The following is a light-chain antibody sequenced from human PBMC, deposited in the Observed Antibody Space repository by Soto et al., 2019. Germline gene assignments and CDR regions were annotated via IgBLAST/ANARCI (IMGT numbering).Light chain of an antibody. J-gene: IGKJ2*01. V-gene: IGKV1-6*01. CDR1: QGIGND. CDR2: AAS. CDR3: LQDYNYPFT. Sequence: AIQLTQSPSSLSASVGDRVTITCRASQGIGNDLGWFQQKPGKAPKLLIYAASNLQSGVPSRFSGGGSGTDFTLTISSLQPEDSAAYYCLQDYNYPFTFGQGTKVDI.